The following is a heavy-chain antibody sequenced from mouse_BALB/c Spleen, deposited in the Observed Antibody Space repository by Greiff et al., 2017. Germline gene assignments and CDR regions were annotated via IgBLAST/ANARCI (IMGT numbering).Heavy chain of an antibody. CDR3: ARPARAKAWFAY. V-gene: IGHV1-9*01. D-gene: IGHD3-1*01. CDR1: GYTFSSYW. CDR2: ILPGSGST. J-gene: IGHJ3*01. Sequence: QVQLQQSGAELMKPGASVKISCKATGYTFSSYWIEWVKQRPGHGLEWIGEILPGSGSTNYNEKFKGKATFTADTSSNTAYMQLSSLTSEDSAVYYCARPARAKAWFAYWGQGTLVTVSA.